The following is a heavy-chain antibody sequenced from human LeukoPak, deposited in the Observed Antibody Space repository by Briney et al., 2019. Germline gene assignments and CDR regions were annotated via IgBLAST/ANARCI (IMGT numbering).Heavy chain of an antibody. CDR2: ILYSGNT. D-gene: IGHD2-15*01. V-gene: IGHV4-39*01. Sequence: SETLSLTCTVSGGSIRTNSYYWGWIRQPPGKGLEWIGSILYSGNTYYNPSLKSRVTISVDTSKNQFSLKLSSVTAADTAVYYCARHLLSPLRAMLYYFDYWGQGTPVTVSS. CDR1: GGSIRTNSYY. CDR3: ARHLLSPLRAMLYYFDY. J-gene: IGHJ4*02.